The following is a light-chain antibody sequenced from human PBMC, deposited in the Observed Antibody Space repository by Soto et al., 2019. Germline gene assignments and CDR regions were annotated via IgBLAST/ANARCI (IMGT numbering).Light chain of an antibody. J-gene: IGKJ2*01. V-gene: IGKV3-20*01. Sequence: EIVLTQSPGTLSLSPGERATLSCRASQSVSSSYLAWYQQKSGQAPRLLIYGASNRATGIPDRFSGSGSGTDFSLTISRLEPEDSAVYYCHQYHSPPQTFGQGTKVDIK. CDR1: QSVSSSY. CDR3: HQYHSPPQT. CDR2: GAS.